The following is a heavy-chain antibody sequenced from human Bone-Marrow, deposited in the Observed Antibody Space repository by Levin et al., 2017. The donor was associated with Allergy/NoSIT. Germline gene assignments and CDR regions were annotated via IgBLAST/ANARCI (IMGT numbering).Heavy chain of an antibody. CDR1: GVTLRDYH. D-gene: IGHD2-15*01. CDR3: ARRAYCSGGGCSYAEYFQT. V-gene: IGHV3-11*01. J-gene: IGHJ1*01. CDR2: ISGSGETI. Sequence: PGGSLRLSCAASGVTLRDYHMSWIRQAPGKGLEWVSYISGSGETIHYADSVKGRFTISRDNAENSLYLQMNSLRADDTAVYYCARRAYCSGGGCSYAEYFQTWGQGTLVTVSS.